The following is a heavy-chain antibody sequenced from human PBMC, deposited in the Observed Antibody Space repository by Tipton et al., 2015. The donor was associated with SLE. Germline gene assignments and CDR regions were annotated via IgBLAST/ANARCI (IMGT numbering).Heavy chain of an antibody. J-gene: IGHJ4*02. CDR1: GFTFESHA. CDR2: ITWDAANT. D-gene: IGHD3-10*01. Sequence: SLRLSCAASGFTFESHAMEWVRQAPGKGLEWVSLITWDAANTYYGDSVRGRFTISRDNSKNSLYLQMNSLRPEDTALYYCAKRGSGHAIDYWGQGTLVTVSS. CDR3: AKRGSGHAIDY. V-gene: IGHV3-43D*03.